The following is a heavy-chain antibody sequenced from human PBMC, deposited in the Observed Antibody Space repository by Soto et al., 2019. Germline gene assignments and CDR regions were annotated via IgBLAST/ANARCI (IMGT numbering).Heavy chain of an antibody. CDR2: FNPKSGDT. D-gene: IGHD2-8*01. J-gene: IGHJ4*02. CDR3: ARGWDLGYCTNGVCYYFDY. Sequence: ASVKVSCKVSGYTLTELSMHWVRQAPGKGLEWMGCFNPKSGDTGYAQKFQGRVTMTRNTSISTAYMELSSLRSEDTAVYYCARGWDLGYCTNGVCYYFDYWGQGTLVTVSS. V-gene: IGHV1-24*01. CDR1: GYTLTELS.